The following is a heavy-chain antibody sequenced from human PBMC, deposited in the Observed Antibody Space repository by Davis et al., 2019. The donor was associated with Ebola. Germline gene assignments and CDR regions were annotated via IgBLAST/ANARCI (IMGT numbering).Heavy chain of an antibody. D-gene: IGHD3-10*01. CDR1: GYTFISYS. CDR2: INVGNGNT. Sequence: ASVKVSCKTPGYTFISYSIHWVRQAPGQRLEWMGWINVGNGNTKYSQKFQGRVTITRDTSASTAYMELRSLRSEDTAVYYCARLERGYWGQGTLVTVSS. V-gene: IGHV1-3*01. CDR3: ARLERGY. J-gene: IGHJ4*02.